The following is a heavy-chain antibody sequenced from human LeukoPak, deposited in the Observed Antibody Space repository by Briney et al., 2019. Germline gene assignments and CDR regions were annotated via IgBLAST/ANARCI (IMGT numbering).Heavy chain of an antibody. Sequence: ASVKVSCKVSGYTLTELSMRWVRQAPGKGLEWMGGFDPEDGETIYAQKFQGRVTMTEDTSTDTAYMELSSLRSEDTAVYYCATDRYYYYGMDVWGQGTTVTVSS. CDR3: ATDRYYYYGMDV. CDR2: FDPEDGET. J-gene: IGHJ6*02. V-gene: IGHV1-24*01. CDR1: GYTLTELS.